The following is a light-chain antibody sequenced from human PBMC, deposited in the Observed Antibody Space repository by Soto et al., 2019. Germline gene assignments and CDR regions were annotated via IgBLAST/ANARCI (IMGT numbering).Light chain of an antibody. CDR3: SSYTSSTAYV. CDR1: SSDVGGYHY. V-gene: IGLV2-14*01. Sequence: QSALTQPASVSGSPGQSITISCTGTSSDVGGYHYVSWYQLHPGKAPKLMVYEVSNRPSGVSNRFSGSKSGNTASLTISGLQAEDEADYYCSSYTSSTAYVFGTGTKLTVL. J-gene: IGLJ1*01. CDR2: EVS.